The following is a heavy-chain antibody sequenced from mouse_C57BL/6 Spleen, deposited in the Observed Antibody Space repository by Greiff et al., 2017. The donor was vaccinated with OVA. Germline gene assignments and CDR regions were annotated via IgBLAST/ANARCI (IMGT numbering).Heavy chain of an antibody. J-gene: IGHJ2*01. CDR1: GYTFTDYN. V-gene: IGHV1-22*01. CDR2: INPNNGGT. Sequence: EVQLQQSGPELVKPGASVKMSCKASGYTFTDYNMHWVKQSHGKSLEWIGYINPNNGGTSYNQKVKGKATLTVNKSSSTAYMERRSLTSEDSAVYYCARRENLLYYFDYWGQGTTLTVSS. CDR3: ARRENLLYYFDY.